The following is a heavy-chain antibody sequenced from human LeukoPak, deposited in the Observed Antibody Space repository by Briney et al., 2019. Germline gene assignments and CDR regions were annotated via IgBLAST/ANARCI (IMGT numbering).Heavy chain of an antibody. Sequence: GGSLRLSCAASGFTLTGYWMHWVRQAPGKGLEWVSRISSDGRTTNYADSVMGRFIISRDNAKNSLYLQMNSLRAEDTALYYCAKVGGSSGWYEVGYYFDYWGQGTLVTVSS. CDR1: GFTLTGYW. CDR2: ISSDGRTT. V-gene: IGHV3-74*01. CDR3: AKVGGSSGWYEVGYYFDY. D-gene: IGHD6-19*01. J-gene: IGHJ4*02.